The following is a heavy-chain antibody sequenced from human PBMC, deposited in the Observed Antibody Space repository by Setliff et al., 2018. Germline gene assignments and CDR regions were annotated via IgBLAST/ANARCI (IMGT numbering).Heavy chain of an antibody. D-gene: IGHD2-15*01. CDR2: IISSGSHI. Sequence: PGGSLRLSCAGSGFTFSSYTMNWVRQAPGKGLEWVSSIISSGSHIYYADSVKGRFTSSRDNAKNSLYLQMNSLRADDTAVYYCTRDYGLCSGGSCSYYGMDVWGQGTTVTVSS. V-gene: IGHV3-21*01. J-gene: IGHJ6*02. CDR3: TRDYGLCSGGSCSYYGMDV. CDR1: GFTFSSYT.